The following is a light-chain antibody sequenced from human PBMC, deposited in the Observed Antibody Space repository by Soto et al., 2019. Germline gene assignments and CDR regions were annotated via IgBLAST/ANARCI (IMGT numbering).Light chain of an antibody. CDR2: DVS. J-gene: IGLJ3*02. CDR1: SSDVGNYNY. Sequence: QSALTQPRSVSGSPGQSVTISCTGTSSDVGNYNYVSWYQQHPGKAPKLMIHDVSKRPSGVPDRFSGSKSDNTASLTISGLQAEDEADYYCCSYAGSYTWVFGGGTQLTVL. CDR3: CSYAGSYTWV. V-gene: IGLV2-11*01.